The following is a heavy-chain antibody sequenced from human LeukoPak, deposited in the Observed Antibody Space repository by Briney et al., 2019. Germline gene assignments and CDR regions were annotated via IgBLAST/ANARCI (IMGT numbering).Heavy chain of an antibody. Sequence: GSLRLSCAASGFTFDDHGMSWVRQAPGKGLEWVSGINWNGGSTGYADSVKGRFTISRDNAKNSLYLRMNSLRAEDTALYYCARGNYGDGGPIYYYYYYYMDVWGKGTTVTVSS. D-gene: IGHD4-17*01. CDR2: INWNGGST. CDR3: ARGNYGDGGPIYYYYYYYMDV. V-gene: IGHV3-20*04. J-gene: IGHJ6*03. CDR1: GFTFDDHG.